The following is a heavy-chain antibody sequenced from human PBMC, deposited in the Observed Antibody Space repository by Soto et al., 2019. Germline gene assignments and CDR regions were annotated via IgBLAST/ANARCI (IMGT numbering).Heavy chain of an antibody. CDR3: AKSEPASDLVGDCSGGSCYSFPSYFDY. D-gene: IGHD2-15*01. Sequence: GGSLRLSCAASGFTFSSYAMSWVRQAPGKGLEWVSAISGSGGSTYYADPVKGRFTISRDNSKNTLYLQMNSLRAEDTAVYYCAKSEPASDLVGDCSGGSCYSFPSYFDYWGQGTLVTVSS. CDR2: ISGSGGST. CDR1: GFTFSSYA. J-gene: IGHJ4*02. V-gene: IGHV3-23*01.